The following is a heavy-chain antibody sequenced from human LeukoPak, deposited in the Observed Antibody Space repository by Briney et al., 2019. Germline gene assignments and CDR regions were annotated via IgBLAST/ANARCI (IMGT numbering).Heavy chain of an antibody. CDR2: ISSSSSYI. CDR1: GFTFSSYS. CDR3: ARDRSGGIVGVPGFNYYMDV. Sequence: PGGSLRLSCAASGFTFSSYSMNWVRQAPGKGLEWVSSISSSSSYIYYADSEKGRVTISRDNAKNSLYLQMKSLRAENTPVYYCARDRSGGIVGVPGFNYYMDVWGKGTTVTVSS. V-gene: IGHV3-21*01. J-gene: IGHJ6*03. D-gene: IGHD1-26*01.